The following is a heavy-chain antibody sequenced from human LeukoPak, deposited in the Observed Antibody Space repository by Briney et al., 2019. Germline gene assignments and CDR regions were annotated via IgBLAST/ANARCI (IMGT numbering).Heavy chain of an antibody. CDR3: ARAGSVVRGALSPTSYYYYGMDV. CDR2: TNHSGST. V-gene: IGHV4-34*01. CDR1: GGSFSGYY. J-gene: IGHJ6*02. Sequence: PSETLSLTCAVYGGSFSGYYWSWIRQPPGKGLEWIGETNHSGSTNYNPPLKSRVTISVDTSKNQFSLKLSSVTAADTAVYYCARAGSVVRGALSPTSYYYYGMDVWGQGTTVTVSS. D-gene: IGHD3-10*01.